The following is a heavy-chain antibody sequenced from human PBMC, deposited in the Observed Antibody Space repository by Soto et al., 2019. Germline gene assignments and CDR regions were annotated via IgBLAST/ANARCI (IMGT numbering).Heavy chain of an antibody. CDR2: IYWDDDK. J-gene: IGHJ6*02. CDR3: ACTLPLWGLMDV. CDR1: GFSLSTSGVG. V-gene: IGHV2-5*02. Sequence: QITLKESGPTLVKPTQTLTLTCTFSGFSLSTSGVGVGWIRQPPGKALEWLALIYWDDDKRYSPSLKRRLTITMDTSKNQVVLTTTNMDPVYSVRYYCACTLPLWGLMDVWGQGTTVTVSS. D-gene: IGHD7-27*01.